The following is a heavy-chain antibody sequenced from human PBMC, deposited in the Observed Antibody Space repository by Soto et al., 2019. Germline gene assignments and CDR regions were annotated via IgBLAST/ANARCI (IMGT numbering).Heavy chain of an antibody. D-gene: IGHD6-19*01. Sequence: HPGGSLRLSCSASGFTFSSYAMHWVRQAPGKGLEYVSAISSNGGSTYYADSVKGRFTISRDNSKNTLYLQMSSLRAEDTAVYYCVKDLWLGAFGPRPNNWFDPWGQGTLVTVSS. J-gene: IGHJ5*02. CDR2: ISSNGGST. V-gene: IGHV3-64D*06. CDR1: GFTFSSYA. CDR3: VKDLWLGAFGPRPNNWFDP.